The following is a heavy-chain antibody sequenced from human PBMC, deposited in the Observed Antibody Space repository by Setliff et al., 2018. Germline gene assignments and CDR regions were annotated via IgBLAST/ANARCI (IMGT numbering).Heavy chain of an antibody. D-gene: IGHD2-8*02. CDR2: IHHRGST. J-gene: IGHJ4*02. Sequence: SETLSLTCAVSGYSISSGYYWGWIRQPPGKGLEWIGSIHHRGSTYYNPSLKSRVTTLVDTSKNHFSLKLSSVTAADTAVYYRARKTGEQPVDYWGQGTLVTVSS. V-gene: IGHV4-38-2*01. CDR1: GYSISSGYY. CDR3: ARKTGEQPVDY.